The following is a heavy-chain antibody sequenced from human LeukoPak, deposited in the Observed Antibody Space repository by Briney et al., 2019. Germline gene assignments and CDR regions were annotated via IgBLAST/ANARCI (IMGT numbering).Heavy chain of an antibody. Sequence: GGSLRLSCTASGFTFGDYAMSWFRQAPGKGLEWVGFIRRKLYRATTEHAASVRGRFTLSRDDSKSIAYLQMNTLKTEDTAVYYCARATLHYDFWSDYGYYFDYWGQGTLVTVSS. V-gene: IGHV3-49*03. D-gene: IGHD3-3*01. CDR3: ARATLHYDFWSDYGYYFDY. J-gene: IGHJ4*02. CDR1: GFTFGDYA. CDR2: IRRKLYRATT.